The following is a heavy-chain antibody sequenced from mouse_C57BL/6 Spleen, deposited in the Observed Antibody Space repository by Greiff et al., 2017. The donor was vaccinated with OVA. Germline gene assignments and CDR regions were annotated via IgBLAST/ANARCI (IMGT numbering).Heavy chain of an antibody. D-gene: IGHD1-1*01. CDR2: IDPSASYT. V-gene: IGHV1-59*01. Sequence: VQLQQPGAELVRPGTSVKLSCKASGYTFTSYWMHWVKQRPGQGLEWIGVIDPSASYTNYNQKFKGKATLTVDTSSSTAYMQLSSLTSEDSAVYYCARSWYYGTPDWYFDVWGTGTTVTVSS. CDR1: GYTFTSYW. J-gene: IGHJ1*03. CDR3: ARSWYYGTPDWYFDV.